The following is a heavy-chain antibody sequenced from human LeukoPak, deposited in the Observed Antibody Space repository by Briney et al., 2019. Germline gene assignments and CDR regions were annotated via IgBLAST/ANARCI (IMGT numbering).Heavy chain of an antibody. V-gene: IGHV1-2*06. CDR1: GYTFTGYY. CDR2: INPNSGGT. D-gene: IGHD2-2*01. J-gene: IGHJ4*02. CDR3: ARTNPRYIVVVPAAREEFDY. Sequence: ASVKVSCKASGYTFTGYYMHWVRQAPGQGLEWMGRINPNSGGTNYAQKFQGRVTMTRDTSISTAYMELSRLRSDDTAVYYCARTNPRYIVVVPAAREEFDYWGQGTLVTVS.